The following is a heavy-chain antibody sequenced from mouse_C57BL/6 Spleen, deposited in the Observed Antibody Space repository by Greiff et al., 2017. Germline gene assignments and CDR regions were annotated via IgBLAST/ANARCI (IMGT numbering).Heavy chain of an antibody. V-gene: IGHV14-2*01. CDR2: IDPEDGET. J-gene: IGHJ3*01. CDR3: ARGGTAAPAWFAY. D-gene: IGHD6-1*01. CDR1: GFNIKDYY. Sequence: VQLQQSGAELVKPGASVKLSCTASGFNIKDYYMHWVKQRTEQGLEWIGRIDPEDGETKYAPKFPGKATITADTSSNTAYLQLSSLTSEDTAVYYCARGGTAAPAWFAYWGQGTLVAVSA.